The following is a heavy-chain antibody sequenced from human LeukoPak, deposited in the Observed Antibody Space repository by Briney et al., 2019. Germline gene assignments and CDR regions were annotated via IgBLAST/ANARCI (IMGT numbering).Heavy chain of an antibody. Sequence: PSETLSLTCTVSGGSISSSSYDWGWIRQPPGKGLEWIGSIYYSGSTYYNPSLKSRVTISVDTSKNQFSLKLSSVTAADTAVYYCARQRNTPNSSGWLDYWGQGTLVTVSS. D-gene: IGHD6-19*01. CDR2: IYYSGST. J-gene: IGHJ4*02. CDR1: GGSISSSSYD. V-gene: IGHV4-39*01. CDR3: ARQRNTPNSSGWLDY.